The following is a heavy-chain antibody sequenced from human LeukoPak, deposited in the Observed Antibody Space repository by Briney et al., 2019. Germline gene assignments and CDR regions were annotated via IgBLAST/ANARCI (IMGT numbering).Heavy chain of an antibody. CDR2: IYYSGST. J-gene: IGHJ3*02. CDR1: GGSVSSGSYY. Sequence: SETLSLTCTVSGGSVSSGSYYWSWIRQPPGKGLEWIGYIYYSGSTNYDPSLKSRVTISVDTSKNQFSLKLSSVTAADTAVYYCARDAVYSSGPEYDAFDIWGQGTMVTVSS. D-gene: IGHD6-19*01. V-gene: IGHV4-61*01. CDR3: ARDAVYSSGPEYDAFDI.